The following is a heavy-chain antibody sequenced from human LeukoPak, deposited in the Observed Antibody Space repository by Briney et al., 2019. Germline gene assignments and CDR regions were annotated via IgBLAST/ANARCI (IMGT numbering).Heavy chain of an antibody. CDR3: ARDWGDYYDSSGYFPFDY. CDR1: GFTFSSYS. D-gene: IGHD3-22*01. J-gene: IGHJ4*02. V-gene: IGHV3-21*01. CDR2: ISSSSSYI. Sequence: GGSLRLSCAASGFTFSSYSMNWVRQAPGKGLEWVSSISSSSSYIYYADSVKGRFTISRDNSKNTLYLQMNSLRAEDTAVYYCARDWGDYYDSSGYFPFDYWGQGTLVTVSS.